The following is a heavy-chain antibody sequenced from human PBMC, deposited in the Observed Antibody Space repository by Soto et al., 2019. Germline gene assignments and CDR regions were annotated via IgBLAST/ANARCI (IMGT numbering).Heavy chain of an antibody. Sequence: QVQLQESGPGLVKTSQTLSLTCTVSGGSINSGDYYWSWIRQHPGKGLEWIGYIYYSGSTYYNPSLKSRVTISVDTSKNQFSLKLRSVTAADTAVYYCAREEVAYYGSGSYNWFDPWGQGTLVTVSS. D-gene: IGHD3-10*01. CDR2: IYYSGST. CDR1: GGSINSGDYY. V-gene: IGHV4-31*03. CDR3: AREEVAYYGSGSYNWFDP. J-gene: IGHJ5*02.